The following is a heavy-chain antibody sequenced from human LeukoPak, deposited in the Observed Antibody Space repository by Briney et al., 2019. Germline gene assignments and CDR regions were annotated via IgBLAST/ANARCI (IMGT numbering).Heavy chain of an antibody. V-gene: IGHV1-2*02. J-gene: IGHJ4*02. CDR3: ARTLMQFDY. CDR2: INPKSGGT. Sequence: ASVKVSCKASGYTFTAYYMHWVRRAPGQGLEWMGWINPKSGGTKYAQKFQGRVTITRDTSISTTYMGLTSLRSDDTAVYYCARTLMQFDYWGQGTLVTVSS. CDR1: GYTFTAYY.